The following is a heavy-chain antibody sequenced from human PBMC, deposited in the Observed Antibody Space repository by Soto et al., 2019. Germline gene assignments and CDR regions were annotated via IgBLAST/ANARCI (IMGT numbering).Heavy chain of an antibody. Sequence: QVQLQESGPGLVKPSGTLSLTCAVSGGSVSSSNWWSWVRQPPGKGLEWIGEIHHRGGTNYNPSLKSRVILSLDKSKNQFSLKVPSVTAADTAVYYCARGVGSTAVAGQFDSWGQGILVTVSS. V-gene: IGHV4-4*02. D-gene: IGHD6-19*01. CDR1: GGSVSSSNW. J-gene: IGHJ4*02. CDR3: ARGVGSTAVAGQFDS. CDR2: IHHRGGT.